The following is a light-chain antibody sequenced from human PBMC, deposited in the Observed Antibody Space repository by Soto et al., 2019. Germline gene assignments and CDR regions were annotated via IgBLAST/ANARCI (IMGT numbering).Light chain of an antibody. V-gene: IGKV3-15*01. J-gene: IGKJ5*01. CDR2: DAY. CDR1: QSVGRN. CDR3: QKYNNWPPIT. Sequence: EIVMTQSQAAVSVSPGERDALSCRASQSVGRNLAWYQQKPGQAPRLIIYDAYTRATGIPDRFSGGGSGTEFTLRIRRLQSEDLAVYYCQKYNNWPPITFGEGKRR.